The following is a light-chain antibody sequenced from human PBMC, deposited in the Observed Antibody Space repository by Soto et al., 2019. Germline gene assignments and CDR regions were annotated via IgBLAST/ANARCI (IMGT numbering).Light chain of an antibody. J-gene: IGKJ1*01. CDR1: QSISSW. Sequence: DIQMTQSPSTLSASVGDRVTITCRASQSISSWLAWYQQKPGKAPKLLIYDASSLESGVPSRFSGSGSGTEFTLTISSLQSEDFAVYYCQQYDIWPPTFGQGTKVDIK. CDR3: QQYDIWPPT. V-gene: IGKV1-5*01. CDR2: DAS.